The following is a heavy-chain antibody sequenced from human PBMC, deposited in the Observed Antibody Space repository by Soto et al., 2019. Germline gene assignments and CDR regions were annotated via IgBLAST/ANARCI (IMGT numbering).Heavy chain of an antibody. J-gene: IGHJ4*02. CDR3: AIYNGGAADPFDY. CDR1: GYTLTELS. V-gene: IGHV1-24*01. CDR2: INPEDGAT. D-gene: IGHD6-13*01. Sequence: ASVKVSCKVSGYTLTELSMHWVRQAPGKGLEWMGGINPEDGATNYAQKFQGRVTITADESTSTAYMELNSLRAEDTAVYYCAIYNGGAADPFDYWGQGTLVTVSS.